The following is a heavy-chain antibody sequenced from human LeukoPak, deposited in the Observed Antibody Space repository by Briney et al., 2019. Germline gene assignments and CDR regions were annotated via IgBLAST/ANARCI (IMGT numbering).Heavy chain of an antibody. V-gene: IGHV4-59*01. CDR3: ARDGNGMDV. Sequence: PSETLSLTCTVSGGSISSYYWSWIRQPPGKGLEWIGYIYYSGSTNYNPSPKSRVTISVDTSKNQFSLKLSSVTAADTAVYYCARDGNGMDVWGQGTTVTVSS. CDR2: IYYSGST. D-gene: IGHD1-14*01. CDR1: GGSISSYY. J-gene: IGHJ6*02.